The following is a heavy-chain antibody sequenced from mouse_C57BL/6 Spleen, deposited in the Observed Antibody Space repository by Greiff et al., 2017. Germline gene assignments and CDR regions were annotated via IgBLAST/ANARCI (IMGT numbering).Heavy chain of an antibody. V-gene: IGHV14-3*01. CDR2: IDPANGNT. CDR3: ASYYGSTLYYFDY. Sequence: EVKLQESVAELVRPGASVKLSCTASGFNIKNTYMHWVKQRPEQGLEWIGRIDPANGNTKYAQKFQGKATITADTSSNTAYLQLSSLTSEDTAIYYCASYYGSTLYYFDYWGQGTTLTVSS. CDR1: GFNIKNTY. J-gene: IGHJ2*01. D-gene: IGHD1-1*01.